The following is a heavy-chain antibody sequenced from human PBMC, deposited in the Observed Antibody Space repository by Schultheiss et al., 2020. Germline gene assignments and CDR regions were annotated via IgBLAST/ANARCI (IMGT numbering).Heavy chain of an antibody. CDR2: IWYDGSNK. D-gene: IGHD5-12*01. CDR1: GFTFSSYG. V-gene: IGHV3-33*01. Sequence: GGSLRLSCAASGFTFSSYGMHWVRQAPGKGLEWVAVIWYDGSNKYYADSVKGRFTISRDNSKNTLYLQMNSLRAEDTAVYYCARRVSPGLSCGMDVWGQGTTVTVAS. CDR3: ARRVSPGLSCGMDV. J-gene: IGHJ6*02.